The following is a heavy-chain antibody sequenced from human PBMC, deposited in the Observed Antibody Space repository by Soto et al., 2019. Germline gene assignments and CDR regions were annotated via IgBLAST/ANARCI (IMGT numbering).Heavy chain of an antibody. CDR1: GYTFTSYG. CDR3: ATSAPGIAADGAGY. CDR2: ISAYNGNT. V-gene: IGHV1-18*04. Sequence: QVQLVQSGAEVKKPGASVKVSCKASGYTFTSYGISWVRQAPGQGLEWMGWISAYNGNTNYAQKLQGRVTMTTDTSTSTDYMELRSLRSDDTAVYYCATSAPGIAADGAGYWGQGTLVTVSS. D-gene: IGHD6-13*01. J-gene: IGHJ4*02.